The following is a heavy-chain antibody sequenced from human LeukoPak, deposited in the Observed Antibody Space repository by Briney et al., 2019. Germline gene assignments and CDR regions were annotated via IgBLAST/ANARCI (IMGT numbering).Heavy chain of an antibody. V-gene: IGHV3-7*03. CDR2: IKEDGSEK. D-gene: IGHD6-19*01. CDR3: ARDTSGPES. CDR1: GFTFSSYW. J-gene: IGHJ4*02. Sequence: PGGSLQLSCAASGFTFSSYWMSWVRQAPGKGLEWVANIKEDGSEKYYVDSVKGRFTISRDNAKDSLFLQMNSLRAEDTALYYCARDTSGPESWGQGTLVTVSS.